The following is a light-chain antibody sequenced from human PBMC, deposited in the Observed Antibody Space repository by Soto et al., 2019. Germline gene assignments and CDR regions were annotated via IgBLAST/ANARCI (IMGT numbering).Light chain of an antibody. J-gene: IGKJ2*01. CDR1: HSISVG. CDR3: QQYYTYPYT. V-gene: IGKV1-5*03. CDR2: QAS. Sequence: DIQMTQSPSTLSSSVGDRVTITCRASHSISVGLAWYQQKPGKAPKLLIYQASTLESGVPSRFSGRGSGTDFTLTISILQPDDFATYYCQQYYTYPYTFGQGTKLEIK.